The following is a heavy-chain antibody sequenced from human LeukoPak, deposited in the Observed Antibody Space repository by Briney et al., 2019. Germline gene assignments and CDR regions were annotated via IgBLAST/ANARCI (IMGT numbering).Heavy chain of an antibody. CDR2: IGTAGDP. Sequence: GGSLRLSCAASGFTFSSYDMHWVRQATGKGLEWVSAIGTAGDPYYPGSVKGRFTISRENAKNSLYLQMNSLRAGDTAVYYCAGGARRAVVGTGEIYYFDYWGQGTLVTVSS. CDR1: GFTFSSYD. CDR3: AGGARRAVVGTGEIYYFDY. J-gene: IGHJ4*02. D-gene: IGHD6-19*01. V-gene: IGHV3-13*05.